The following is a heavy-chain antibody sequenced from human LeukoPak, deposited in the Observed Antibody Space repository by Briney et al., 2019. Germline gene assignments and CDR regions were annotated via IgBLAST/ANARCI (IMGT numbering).Heavy chain of an antibody. J-gene: IGHJ4*02. CDR2: INPDSGVT. Sequence: GASVKVSCKASGYTFTGYYMHRVRQAPGQGLEWVAWINPDSGVTNYAQNFQGRVTVTRDTSISTAYMELTRLRSDDTAVYYCARVIAGTPSFAYWGQGTLVTVYS. CDR1: GYTFTGYY. V-gene: IGHV1-2*02. D-gene: IGHD1-1*01. CDR3: ARVIAGTPSFAY.